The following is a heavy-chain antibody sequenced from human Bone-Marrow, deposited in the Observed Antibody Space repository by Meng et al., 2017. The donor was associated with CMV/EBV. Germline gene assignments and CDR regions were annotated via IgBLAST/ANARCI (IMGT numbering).Heavy chain of an antibody. J-gene: IGHJ6*02. CDR1: GGSISSSSYY. CDR3: ARDLAFWSGYYTDYYYYGMDV. CDR2: IYYSGST. V-gene: IGHV4-39*07. Sequence: SETLSLTCTVSGGSISSSSYYWGWIRQPPGKGLEWIGSIYYSGSTYYNPSLKSRVTISVDTSKNQFSLKLSSVTAADTAVYYCARDLAFWSGYYTDYYYYGMDVWGQGTKVTVSS. D-gene: IGHD3-3*01.